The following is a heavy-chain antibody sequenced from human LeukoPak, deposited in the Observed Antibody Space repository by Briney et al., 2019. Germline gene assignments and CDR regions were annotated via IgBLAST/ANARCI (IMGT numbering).Heavy chain of an antibody. CDR3: TKDPLDY. V-gene: IGHV3-23*01. J-gene: IGHJ4*02. Sequence: TGGSLRLSCVASGFTLSNYMMSWVRQAPGKGLEWVSAISGSTVGTFYSDSERGRFTISRDSPKNTLYLQMNSLRVEDTAVYYCTKDPLDYWGQGTLVTVSS. CDR1: GFTLSNYM. CDR2: ISGSTVGT.